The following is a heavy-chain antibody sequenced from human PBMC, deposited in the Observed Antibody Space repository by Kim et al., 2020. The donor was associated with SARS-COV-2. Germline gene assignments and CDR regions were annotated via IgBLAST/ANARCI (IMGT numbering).Heavy chain of an antibody. Sequence: ASVKVSCKATGYNFNDYFMHWVRQAPGHGFEWMGWVNPKNGGTIFAQKFQDRVFMTRDSSINTAYMELSRLRSDDTAVYFCARGPIWATDYWGQGTLVAV. CDR3: ARGPIWATDY. J-gene: IGHJ4*02. CDR1: GYNFNDYF. D-gene: IGHD3-16*01. CDR2: VNPKNGGT. V-gene: IGHV1-2*02.